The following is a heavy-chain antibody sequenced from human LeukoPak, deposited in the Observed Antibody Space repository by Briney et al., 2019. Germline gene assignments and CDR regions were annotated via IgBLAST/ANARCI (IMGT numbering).Heavy chain of an antibody. CDR2: ISDIGSI. J-gene: IGHJ4*02. CDR1: GGSISGSRNY. Sequence: SETLSLTCTVSGGSISGSRNYWGWIRQPPGKGLEWIAYISDIGSINYNPSLKSRVTISLDTSKNRFSLKLSSVTAADPAVYYCAGHHPRNTVDFWGQGTLVTVSS. CDR3: AGHHPRNTVDF. V-gene: IGHV4-61*05. D-gene: IGHD2-8*02.